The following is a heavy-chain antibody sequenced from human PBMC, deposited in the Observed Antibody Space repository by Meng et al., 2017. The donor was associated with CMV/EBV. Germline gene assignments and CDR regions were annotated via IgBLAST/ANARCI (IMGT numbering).Heavy chain of an antibody. V-gene: IGHV3-53*01. CDR3: ARGFSTIFGVPKRGRQYGMDV. J-gene: IGHJ6*02. D-gene: IGHD3-3*01. CDR2: IYSGGST. Sequence: GGSLRLSCAASGFTVSSNYMRWVRQAPGKGLEWVSVIYSGGSTYYADSVKGRFTISRDNSKNTLYLQMNSLRAEDTAVYYCARGFSTIFGVPKRGRQYGMDVWGQGTTVTVSS. CDR1: GFTVSSNY.